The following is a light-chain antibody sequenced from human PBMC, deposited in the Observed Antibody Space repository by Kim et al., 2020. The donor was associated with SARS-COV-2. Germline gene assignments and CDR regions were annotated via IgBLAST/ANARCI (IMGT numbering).Light chain of an antibody. CDR2: KAS. V-gene: IGKV1-5*03. J-gene: IGKJ2*01. Sequence: DIQMTQTPSTLSASVGDRATVTCRASQSISIWLAWYQQKPGKAPKLLIYKASTLESGVPSRFSGSGSGTEFTLTISTLQPEDFATYYCQHYDSYPYTFGQGTKLEI. CDR3: QHYDSYPYT. CDR1: QSISIW.